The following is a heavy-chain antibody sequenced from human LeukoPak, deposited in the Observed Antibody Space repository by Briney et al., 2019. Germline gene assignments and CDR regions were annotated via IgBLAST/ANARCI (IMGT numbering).Heavy chain of an antibody. V-gene: IGHV4-4*07. CDR1: GGSISSYY. D-gene: IGHD3-22*01. Sequence: SETLSLTCTVSGGSISSYYWSWIRQPAGKGLEWIGRIYTSGSTNYNPSLKSRVTMSVDTSKNQFSLKLSSVTAADTDVYYCARDRGSGYYPDAFDIWGQGTMVTVSS. CDR2: IYTSGST. J-gene: IGHJ3*02. CDR3: ARDRGSGYYPDAFDI.